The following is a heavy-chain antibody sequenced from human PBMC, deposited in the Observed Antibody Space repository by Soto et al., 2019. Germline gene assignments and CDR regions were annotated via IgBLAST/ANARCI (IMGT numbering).Heavy chain of an antibody. CDR2: MNAKSGDT. V-gene: IGHV1-8*01. J-gene: IGHJ6*02. CDR1: GYTFTDFD. D-gene: IGHD3-16*01. Sequence: QAHLEQSGAEAKRPGASVKVSCKASGYTFTDFDINWLRQASGQGPEWMGWMNAKSGDTFFAQRFQGKFNMTWDTSLSTAYMEVGSLTSDDTAIYYCARGNPFNYAGFDVWGQGTTVAVSS. CDR3: ARGNPFNYAGFDV.